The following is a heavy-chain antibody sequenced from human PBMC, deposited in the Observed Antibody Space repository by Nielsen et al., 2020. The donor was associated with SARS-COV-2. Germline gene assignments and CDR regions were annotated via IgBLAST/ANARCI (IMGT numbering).Heavy chain of an antibody. V-gene: IGHV5-51*01. Sequence: GGSLRLSCKASGYSFTRYWITWVRQMPGKGLEWMAILYPGDSDTRYSPSFEGQVTISADKSISTAYLQWGSLKASDTAMYYCAVLLEGLAFQYWGQGTLVTVSS. CDR1: GYSFTRYW. J-gene: IGHJ4*02. D-gene: IGHD2-15*01. CDR2: LYPGDSDT. CDR3: AVLLEGLAFQY.